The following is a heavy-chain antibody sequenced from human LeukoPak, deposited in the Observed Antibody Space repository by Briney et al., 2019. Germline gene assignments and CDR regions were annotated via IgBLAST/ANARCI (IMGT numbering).Heavy chain of an antibody. CDR3: ARRRYYDSSGYLD. J-gene: IGHJ1*01. CDR1: GDSVSRSDSY. D-gene: IGHD3-22*01. V-gene: IGHV4-39*01. CDR2: VYYSGRT. Sequence: SETLSLTCTVFGDSVSRSDSYWDWIRQPPGKALEGIGTVYYSGRTYYSPSLESRVTISVDTSKNQFSLKLSSLTAADTALYFCARRRYYDSSGYLDWGQGTLVTVSS.